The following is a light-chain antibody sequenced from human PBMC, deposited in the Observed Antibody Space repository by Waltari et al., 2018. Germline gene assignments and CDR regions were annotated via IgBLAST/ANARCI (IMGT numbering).Light chain of an antibody. Sequence: DIQMTQSPSSVSASVGDRVTITCRASQGFSSGLDWYQQKPGKAPKLLIYAASSLQSGVPSRFSGNGSGTDFTLTISSLQPEDFATYYCQQANSFPPTFGQGTKVEIK. CDR1: QGFSSG. V-gene: IGKV1-12*01. CDR3: QQANSFPPT. CDR2: AAS. J-gene: IGKJ1*01.